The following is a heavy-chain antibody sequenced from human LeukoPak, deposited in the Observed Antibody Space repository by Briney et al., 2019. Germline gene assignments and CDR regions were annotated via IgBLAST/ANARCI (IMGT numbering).Heavy chain of an antibody. Sequence: GGSLRLSCAASGFTFSSYAMSWVRQAPGKGLEWVSAISGSGGSTYYADSVKGRFTISRDNSKNTLYLQMNSLRAEDTAVYYCARAMWSYYDILTGYYPNFDYWGQGTLVTVSS. CDR2: ISGSGGST. V-gene: IGHV3-23*01. CDR1: GFTFSSYA. CDR3: ARAMWSYYDILTGYYPNFDY. D-gene: IGHD3-9*01. J-gene: IGHJ4*02.